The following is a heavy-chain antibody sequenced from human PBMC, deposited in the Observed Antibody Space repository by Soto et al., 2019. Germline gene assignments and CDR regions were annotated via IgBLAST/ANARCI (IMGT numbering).Heavy chain of an antibody. J-gene: IGHJ6*03. D-gene: IGHD3-16*02. CDR1: GYTFTSYD. V-gene: IGHV1-8*01. Sequence: QVQLVQSGAEVKKPGASVKVSCKASGYTFTSYDINWVRQATGQGLEWMGWMNPNSGNTGYDQKLQGRVTMTRNTSISTAYMELSSLRYEDTAVYYCARGSGARNYDCIWGSYRYYMDVWGKGTTVTVSS. CDR2: MNPNSGNT. CDR3: ARGSGARNYDCIWGSYRYYMDV.